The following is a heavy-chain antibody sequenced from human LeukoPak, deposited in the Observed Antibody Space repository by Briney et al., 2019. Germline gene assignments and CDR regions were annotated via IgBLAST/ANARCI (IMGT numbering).Heavy chain of an antibody. V-gene: IGHV4-38-2*02. J-gene: IGHJ4*02. CDR2: IYQSGST. CDR1: GYSISSGYY. CDR3: ASEEDDDFWTGYYFDY. D-gene: IGHD3/OR15-3a*01. Sequence: SETLSLTCTVAGYSISSGYYWGWIRQPPGKGLGWSASIYQSGSTYYNPSRKGRVTIAVDTSKNQFCLKLSSVPASDTGVYYCASEEDDDFWTGYYFDYWGQGTLVTVSS.